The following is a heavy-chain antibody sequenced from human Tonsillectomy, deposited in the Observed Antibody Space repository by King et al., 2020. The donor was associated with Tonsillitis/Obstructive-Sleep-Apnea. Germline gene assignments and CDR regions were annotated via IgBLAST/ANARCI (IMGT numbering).Heavy chain of an antibody. CDR1: GGSISSRSYY. D-gene: IGHD7-27*01. CDR2: IYYSGGT. Sequence: QLQESGPGLVKPSETLSLTCTCSGGSISSRSYYWGGVRQPPGKGVGWSGGIYYSGGTYYNPSPKSRVTLSVDTAKNQFSLKLSSVTAADTAVYYCARPKVSGLGIMDAFDIWGQGTMVTVSS. J-gene: IGHJ3*02. V-gene: IGHV4-39*01. CDR3: ARPKVSGLGIMDAFDI.